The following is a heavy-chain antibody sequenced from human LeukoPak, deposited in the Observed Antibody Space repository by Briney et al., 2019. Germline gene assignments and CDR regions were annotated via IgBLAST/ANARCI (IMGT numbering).Heavy chain of an antibody. CDR2: VKQDGYEK. J-gene: IGHJ4*02. CDR3: ARDKIVGPTTLDY. D-gene: IGHD1-26*01. Sequence: GGSLRLSCAASGFTFSGYWMSWVRQTPEKGLEWVANVKQDGYEKYYVDSVKGRFTISRDNAKNSLYLQMNSLRADDTAIYYCARDKIVGPTTLDYWGQGTLVTVSS. CDR1: GFTFSGYW. V-gene: IGHV3-7*01.